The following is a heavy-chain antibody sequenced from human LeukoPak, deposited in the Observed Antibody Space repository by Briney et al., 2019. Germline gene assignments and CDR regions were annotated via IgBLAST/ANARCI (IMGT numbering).Heavy chain of an antibody. J-gene: IGHJ4*02. CDR1: GFTLSSYW. Sequence: GVSLRLSCAASGFTLSSYWMSWVRQAPGKGLEWVANIKYDGSEIDYVDSVKGRFTISRDNAKNSLYLQMNSLRAEDTAVYYCARDIAAPGLFFDYWGQGTLVTVSS. CDR2: IKYDGSEI. D-gene: IGHD6-13*01. V-gene: IGHV3-7*01. CDR3: ARDIAAPGLFFDY.